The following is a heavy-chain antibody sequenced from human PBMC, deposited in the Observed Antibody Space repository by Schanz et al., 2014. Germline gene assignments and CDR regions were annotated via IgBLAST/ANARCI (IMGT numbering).Heavy chain of an antibody. D-gene: IGHD6-13*01. CDR1: GFLFRAYA. Sequence: QARLVESGGGVVQPGRSLRLSCTASGFLFRAYAMHWVRQAPGKGLEWVALVSFDGTTKYYADSVKGRFTISKDNSENTLFLQMNSLRPEDTAHYYCARDRQQLVGRIGYYYGMDVWGQGTTVTVSS. CDR3: ARDRQQLVGRIGYYYGMDV. CDR2: VSFDGTTK. V-gene: IGHV3-30*04. J-gene: IGHJ6*02.